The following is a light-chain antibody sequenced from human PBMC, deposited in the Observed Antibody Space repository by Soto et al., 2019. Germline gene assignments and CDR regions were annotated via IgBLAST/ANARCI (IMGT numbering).Light chain of an antibody. J-gene: IGKJ1*01. V-gene: IGKV3-11*01. Sequence: EIVLTQSPATLSLSPGERATLSCRASQSVSSYLDWYQQKPGQAPRLLIYDASNRATGIPARFSGSGSGTDFTLTSSSLEPEDFAVYYCQQRSNWRTFGQGTKVEIK. CDR3: QQRSNWRT. CDR1: QSVSSY. CDR2: DAS.